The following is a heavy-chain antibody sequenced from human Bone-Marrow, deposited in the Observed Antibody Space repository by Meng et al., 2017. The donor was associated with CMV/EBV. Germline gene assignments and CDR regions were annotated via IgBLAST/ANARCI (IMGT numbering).Heavy chain of an antibody. V-gene: IGHV4-59*01. CDR3: ASTAGGYYDFWSGWFDP. J-gene: IGHJ5*02. CDR1: GGSISSYY. Sequence: GSLRLSCTVSGGSISSYYWSWIRQPPGKGLEWIGYIYSSGSTNYNPSLKSRVTISVDTSKNQFSLKVSSVTAADTAVYYCASTAGGYYDFWSGWFDPWGQGTLVTVYS. CDR2: IYSSGST. D-gene: IGHD3-3*01.